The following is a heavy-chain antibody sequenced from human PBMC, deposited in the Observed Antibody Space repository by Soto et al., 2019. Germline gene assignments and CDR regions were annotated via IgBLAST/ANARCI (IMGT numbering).Heavy chain of an antibody. CDR3: VQGMITFGGVLAPFDY. Sequence: PGGSPRVWCSAYRVTFSSYCMQWVRHAPGRGLEDVSAISRTGCTPYYAVSLPGKFTISRDNSKNTLYLQMSSLRAEDTVVYYCVQGMITFGGVLAPFDYWGQGTLVTVSS. CDR2: ISRTGCTP. V-gene: IGHV3-64D*06. D-gene: IGHD3-16*01. CDR1: RVTFSSYC. J-gene: IGHJ4*02.